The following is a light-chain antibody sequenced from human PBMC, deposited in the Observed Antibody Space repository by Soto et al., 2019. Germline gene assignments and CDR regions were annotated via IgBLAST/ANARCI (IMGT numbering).Light chain of an antibody. CDR1: QSVSSSY. J-gene: IGKJ2*01. Sequence: EIVLTQSPGTLSLSPGERATLSCRASQSVSSSYLSWYQQKPGQATRLLIYGSSSRATGLPDRFSGSGSGKDFTLTISRLEPEDSAVYYCQQYGSSPRTFGQGTQLEIK. CDR2: GSS. CDR3: QQYGSSPRT. V-gene: IGKV3-20*01.